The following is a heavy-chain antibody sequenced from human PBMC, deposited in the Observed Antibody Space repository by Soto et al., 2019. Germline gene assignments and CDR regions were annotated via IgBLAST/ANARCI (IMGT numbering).Heavy chain of an antibody. D-gene: IGHD6-19*01. CDR2: ITGSGDST. J-gene: IGHJ4*02. V-gene: IGHV3-23*01. CDR1: GFTISSHA. Sequence: VQLLESGGGLVQPGGSLRLSCAASGFTISSHAMSWVRQAPGKGLEWVSIITGSGDSTYYGDSVKGRFTTSRDNSKNTLYLQMNSLGAGDTAVYYCAKGFWVVAGTRYFDYWGQGTLVTVSS. CDR3: AKGFWVVAGTRYFDY.